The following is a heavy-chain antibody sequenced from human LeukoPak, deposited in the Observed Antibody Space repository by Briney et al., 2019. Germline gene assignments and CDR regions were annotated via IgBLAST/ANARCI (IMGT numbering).Heavy chain of an antibody. CDR2: ISAYNGNT. Sequence: ASVKVSCEASGYTFTSYGISCVRQAPGQGLEWMGWISAYNGNTNYAQKLQGRVTMTTDTSTSTAYMELRSLRSDDTAVYYCARVTGKTIFGVVTRGGYFDYWGQGTLVTVSS. D-gene: IGHD3-3*01. CDR3: ARVTGKTIFGVVTRGGYFDY. J-gene: IGHJ4*02. V-gene: IGHV1-18*01. CDR1: GYTFTSYG.